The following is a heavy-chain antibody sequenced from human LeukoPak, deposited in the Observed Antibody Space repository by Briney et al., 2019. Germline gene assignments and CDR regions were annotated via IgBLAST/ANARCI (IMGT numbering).Heavy chain of an antibody. CDR1: GFTFSNYA. CDR2: SSGNGGST. CDR3: AKDLGPLWAYPDY. V-gene: IGHV3-23*01. J-gene: IGHJ4*02. Sequence: GGSLRLSCGASGFTFSNYAMSWVRHAPGKGLEWVSTSSGNGGSTYYGDSVKGRFTISRDNVKNTLHLQMNSLRAEDTALYYCAKDLGPLWAYPDYWGQGTLVTVSS. D-gene: IGHD7-27*01.